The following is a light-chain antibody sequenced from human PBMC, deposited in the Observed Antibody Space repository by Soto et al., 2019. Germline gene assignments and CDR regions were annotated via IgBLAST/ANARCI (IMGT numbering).Light chain of an antibody. CDR2: EVS. CDR3: SSYTSISTLVV. V-gene: IGLV2-14*01. Sequence: QSALTQPASVSGSPGQSITISCTGTSSDIGGYNYVSWYQQHPGKAPQLMIYEVSNRPSGVSNRFSGSKSGNTASLTISGLQAEDEADYYCSSYTSISTLVVFGGGTKLTVL. J-gene: IGLJ2*01. CDR1: SSDIGGYNY.